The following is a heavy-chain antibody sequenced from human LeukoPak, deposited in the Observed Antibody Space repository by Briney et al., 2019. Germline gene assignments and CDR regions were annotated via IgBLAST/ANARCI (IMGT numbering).Heavy chain of an antibody. V-gene: IGHV3-64*01. CDR3: ARSQLLWFGELNYYFDY. Sequence: GGSLRLSCAASGFTFCSYAMHWVRQAPGKGLEYVSAISSNGGSTYYANSVKGRFTISRDNSKNTLYLQMGSLRAEDMAVYYCARSQLLWFGELNYYFDYWGQGTLVTVSS. D-gene: IGHD3-10*01. CDR2: ISSNGGST. CDR1: GFTFCSYA. J-gene: IGHJ4*02.